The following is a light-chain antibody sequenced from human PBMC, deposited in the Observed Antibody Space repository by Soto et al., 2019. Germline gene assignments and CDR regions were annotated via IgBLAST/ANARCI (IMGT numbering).Light chain of an antibody. J-gene: IGKJ1*01. CDR2: GAS. CDR1: ESVSNSC. V-gene: IGKV3-20*01. Sequence: EIVLTQSPGTLSLSPGERATLSCRASESVSNSCLAWYQQKPGQAPRLLIYGASSRATGIPDRFSGSGSGTDFTLTISRLEPEDFAVYYCQQYGDSPQTFGQGTKVEIK. CDR3: QQYGDSPQT.